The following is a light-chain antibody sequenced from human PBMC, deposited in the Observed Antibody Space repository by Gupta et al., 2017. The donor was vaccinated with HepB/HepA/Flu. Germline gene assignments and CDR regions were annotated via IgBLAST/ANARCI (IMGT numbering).Light chain of an antibody. Sequence: IVLTQSPATLSLSPGERANLSCRASQRVSSYLAWYQQKPGQAPRLLIYDASNRATGIPARFSGSGSGTDFTLTISSLEPEDFAVYYCQQRSNWPWTFGEGTKVEIK. V-gene: IGKV3-11*01. CDR1: QRVSSY. CDR2: DAS. J-gene: IGKJ1*01. CDR3: QQRSNWPWT.